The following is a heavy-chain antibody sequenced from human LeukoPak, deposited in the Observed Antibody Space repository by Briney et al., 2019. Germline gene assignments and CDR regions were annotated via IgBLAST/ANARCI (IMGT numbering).Heavy chain of an antibody. J-gene: IGHJ6*02. Sequence: GGSLRLSCAASGFTFSSYAMSWVRQAPGKGLEWVSDISGSGGSTYYADSVKGRFTISRDNSKNTLYLQMNSLRAEDTAVYYCARDYYDSSGYTHYYYGMDVWGQGTTVTVSS. CDR1: GFTFSSYA. V-gene: IGHV3-23*01. D-gene: IGHD3-22*01. CDR3: ARDYYDSSGYTHYYYGMDV. CDR2: ISGSGGST.